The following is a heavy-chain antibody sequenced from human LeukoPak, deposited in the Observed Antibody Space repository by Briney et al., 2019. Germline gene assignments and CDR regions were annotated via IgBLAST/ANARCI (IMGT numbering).Heavy chain of an antibody. CDR1: GYTFTSYA. Sequence: GASVKVSCKASGYTFTSYAMHWVRQAPGQRLEWMGWINAGNGNTKYSQKFQGRVTITRDTSASTAYMELSSLRSEDTAVYYCARVELVAAVSIDYWGQGTLVTVSS. CDR3: ARVELVAAVSIDY. J-gene: IGHJ4*02. V-gene: IGHV1-3*01. CDR2: INAGNGNT. D-gene: IGHD6-13*01.